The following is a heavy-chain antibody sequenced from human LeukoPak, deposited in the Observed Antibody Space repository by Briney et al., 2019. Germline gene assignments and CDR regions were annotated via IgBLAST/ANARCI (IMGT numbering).Heavy chain of an antibody. CDR2: ISYDGSNK. Sequence: PGRSLRLSCAASGFTFSSYGMHWVRQAPGKGLEWVAVISYDGSNKYYADSVKGRFTISRDNSKNTLYLQMNSLRAEDTAVYYCAKDPKEGCSGASCYVWGHYYYYYGMGVWGKGTTVTVSS. CDR3: AKDPKEGCSGASCYVWGHYYYYYGMGV. CDR1: GFTFSSYG. J-gene: IGHJ6*04. D-gene: IGHD2-15*01. V-gene: IGHV3-30*18.